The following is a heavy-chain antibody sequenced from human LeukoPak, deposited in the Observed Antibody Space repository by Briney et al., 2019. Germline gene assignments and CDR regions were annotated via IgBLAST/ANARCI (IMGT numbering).Heavy chain of an antibody. J-gene: IGHJ6*02. CDR2: TYYRSKWYN. CDR3: VRDQRDTNLYYYGMRV. CDR1: GDSVSRAGTA. V-gene: IGHV6-1*01. Sequence: SQTLSLTCAISGDSVSRAGTAWSWIRQSPSRGLEWLGRTYYRSKWYNDYAVSVKSRISINPDTSKNQFSLQLNSVTPEDTAVYYCVRDQRDTNLYYYGMRVWGQGTTVTVSS. D-gene: IGHD2-8*01.